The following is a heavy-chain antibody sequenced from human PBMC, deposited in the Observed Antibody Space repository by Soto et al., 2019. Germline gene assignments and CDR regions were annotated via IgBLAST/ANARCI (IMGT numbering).Heavy chain of an antibody. D-gene: IGHD5-12*01. CDR2: IGTAGDP. CDR1: GFTFSSYD. Sequence: GGSLRLSCAASGFTFSSYDMHWVRQATGKGLEWVSAIGTAGDPYYPGSVKGRFTISRENAKNSLYLQMNSLRAGDTAVYYCARGLNSGYDSGRAFDIWGQGTMVTVSS. CDR3: ARGLNSGYDSGRAFDI. J-gene: IGHJ3*02. V-gene: IGHV3-13*05.